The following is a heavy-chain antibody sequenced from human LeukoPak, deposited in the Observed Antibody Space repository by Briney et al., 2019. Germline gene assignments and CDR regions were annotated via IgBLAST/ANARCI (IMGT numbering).Heavy chain of an antibody. CDR3: VRKFATGD. V-gene: IGHV3-74*01. D-gene: IGHD1-14*01. CDR2: VKSDGTAT. Sequence: GGSLRLSCAASGFTFSSHLMHWVRQAQGTGLVWVSSVKSDGTATNYADSVKGRFTISRDNAKNTLYLQMNSLRVEDTAVYYCVRKFATGDWGQGTLVTASS. CDR1: GFTFSSHL. J-gene: IGHJ4*02.